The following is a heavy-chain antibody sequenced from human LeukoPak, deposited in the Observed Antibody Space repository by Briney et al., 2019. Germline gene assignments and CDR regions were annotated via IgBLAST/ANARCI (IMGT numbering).Heavy chain of an antibody. CDR1: GFTFSSYA. CDR2: ISGGGETT. Sequence: GGSLRLFCAASGFTFSSYAMSWVRQAPGKGLEWVSSISGGGETTYYADSAKGRFTISRDNSQNTLYLQMNSLRAEDTAVYYCARDYADYVGYFFFDYWGQGTLVTVSS. CDR3: ARDYADYVGYFFFDY. V-gene: IGHV3-23*01. D-gene: IGHD4-17*01. J-gene: IGHJ4*02.